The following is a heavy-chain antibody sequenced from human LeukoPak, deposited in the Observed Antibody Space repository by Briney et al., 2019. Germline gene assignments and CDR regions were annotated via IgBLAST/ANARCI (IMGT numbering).Heavy chain of an antibody. V-gene: IGHV3-23*01. J-gene: IGHJ5*02. Sequence: GGSLRLSCAASGFTFSSYAMSWVRQAPGKGLEWVSAISGSGGSTYYADSVKGRFTISRDNSKNTLYLQMNSLRAEDTAVYYCARDKGLYCSSTSCWDLNWFDPWGQGTLVTVSS. CDR3: ARDKGLYCSSTSCWDLNWFDP. CDR2: ISGSGGST. CDR1: GFTFSSYA. D-gene: IGHD2-2*01.